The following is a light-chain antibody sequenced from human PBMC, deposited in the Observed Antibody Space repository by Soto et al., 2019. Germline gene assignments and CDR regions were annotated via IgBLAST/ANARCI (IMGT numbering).Light chain of an antibody. Sequence: QSAMTQPASVSGSPGQSITISCSGTSTYVGGYNYVSWYQQHTGKSPKLLIYEVRLRPSGVSNRFSGSKSGDTASLTISGLQADDEADYYCSSYTRSTTLQFGGGTKLTVL. CDR1: STYVGGYNY. CDR3: SSYTRSTTLQ. J-gene: IGLJ2*01. CDR2: EVR. V-gene: IGLV2-14*01.